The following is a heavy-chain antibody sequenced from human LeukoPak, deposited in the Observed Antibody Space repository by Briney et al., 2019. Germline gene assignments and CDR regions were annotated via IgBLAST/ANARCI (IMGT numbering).Heavy chain of an antibody. CDR2: INPNSGGT. CDR3: AIQPWGSGNNWYFDL. CDR1: GYTFTSYG. J-gene: IGHJ2*01. Sequence: ASVKVSCKASGYTFTSYGISWVRQAPGQGLEWMGWINPNSGGTNYAQKFQGRVTMTRDTSISTAYVELSSLTSDDTAVYYCAIQPWGSGNNWYFDLWGRGTLVTVSS. D-gene: IGHD7-27*01. V-gene: IGHV1-2*02.